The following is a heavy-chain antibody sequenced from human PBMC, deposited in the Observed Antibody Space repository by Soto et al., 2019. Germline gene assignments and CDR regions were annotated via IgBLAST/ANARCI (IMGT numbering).Heavy chain of an antibody. V-gene: IGHV4-39*01. CDR2: IYYSGST. Sequence: SETLSLTXTVSGGSISSSSYYWGWIRQPPGEGLEWIGSIYYSGSTYYNPSLKSRVTISVDTSKNQFSLKLSSVTAADTAVYYCARRASYYYYGMDVWGQGTTVTVSS. CDR1: GGSISSSSYY. CDR3: ARRASYYYYGMDV. J-gene: IGHJ6*02.